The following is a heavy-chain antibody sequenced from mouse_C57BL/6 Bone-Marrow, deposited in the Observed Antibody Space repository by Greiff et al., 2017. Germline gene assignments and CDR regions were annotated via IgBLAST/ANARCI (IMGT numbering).Heavy chain of an antibody. CDR2: IWSGGST. V-gene: IGHV2-2*01. CDR3: ARNKRDYYYGSSYPYWYFDV. Sequence: VKLVESGPGLVQPSQSLSITCTVSGFSLTSYGVHWVRQSPGKGLEWLGVIWSGGSTDYNAAFISRLSISKDNSKSQVFFKMNSLQADDTAIYYCARNKRDYYYGSSYPYWYFDVWGTGTTVTVSS. D-gene: IGHD1-1*01. J-gene: IGHJ1*03. CDR1: GFSLTSYG.